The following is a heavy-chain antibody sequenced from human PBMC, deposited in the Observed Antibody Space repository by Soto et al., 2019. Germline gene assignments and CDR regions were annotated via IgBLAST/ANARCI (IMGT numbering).Heavy chain of an antibody. CDR3: ARDFPLSEYRFSGSYYYNY. Sequence: GGSLRLSCAASGFTVSSNYMSWVRQAPGKGLEWVSTIYSNGNTYYADSVKGRFTISRDKSKNTLYLQMNSLRAEDTAVYYCARDFPLSEYRFSGSYYYNYWGQGTLVTVSS. CDR1: GFTVSSNY. J-gene: IGHJ4*02. D-gene: IGHD1-26*01. CDR2: IYSNGNT. V-gene: IGHV3-53*01.